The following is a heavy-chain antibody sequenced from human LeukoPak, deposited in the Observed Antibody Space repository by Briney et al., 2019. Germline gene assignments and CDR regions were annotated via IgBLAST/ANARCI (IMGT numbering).Heavy chain of an antibody. CDR3: ARYDSSGHHHLGAFDI. J-gene: IGHJ3*02. Sequence: SETLSLTCTVSGDSIGNYYWSWIRQPPGKGLESTGYIHYSGSTKNNPSLQSRVIISLNTSKNQFSLKLSSVTAADTAVYFCARYDSSGHHHLGAFDIWGQGTMVTVSS. CDR2: IHYSGST. CDR1: GDSIGNYY. D-gene: IGHD3-22*01. V-gene: IGHV4-59*01.